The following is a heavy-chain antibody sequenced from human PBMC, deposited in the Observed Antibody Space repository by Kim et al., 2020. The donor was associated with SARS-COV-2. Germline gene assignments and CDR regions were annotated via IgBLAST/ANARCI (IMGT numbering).Heavy chain of an antibody. V-gene: IGHV3-15*01. CDR2: IKSKTDGGTT. CDR3: TTAHRPGSYYYDSSGYYYHWYFDL. J-gene: IGHJ2*01. CDR1: GFTFSNAW. Sequence: GGSLRLSCAASGFTFSNAWMSWVRQAPGKGLEWVGRIKSKTDGGTTDYAAPVKGRFTISRDDSKNTLYLQMNSLKTEDTAVYYCTTAHRPGSYYYDSSGYYYHWYFDLWGRGTLVTVSS. D-gene: IGHD3-22*01.